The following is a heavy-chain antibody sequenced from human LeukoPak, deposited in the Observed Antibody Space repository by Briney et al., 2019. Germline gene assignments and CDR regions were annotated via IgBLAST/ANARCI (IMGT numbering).Heavy chain of an antibody. V-gene: IGHV4-59*01. D-gene: IGHD5-18*01. CDR1: GGSISSYY. Sequence: PSETLSLTCTVSGGSISSYYWSWIRQPPGKGLEWIGYIYYSGSTNYNPSLKSRVTISVDTSKNQFSLKLSSVTAADTAVYYCAREIRLWSYYFDYWGQGTLVTVSS. CDR3: AREIRLWSYYFDY. J-gene: IGHJ4*02. CDR2: IYYSGST.